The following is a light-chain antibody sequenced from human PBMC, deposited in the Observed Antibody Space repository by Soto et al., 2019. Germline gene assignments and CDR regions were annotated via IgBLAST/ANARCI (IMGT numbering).Light chain of an antibody. CDR2: GAS. CDR1: QSVNTN. CDR3: QQDNNWPYT. Sequence: ETVMTQSPATLSVSPGERPTLSCRASQSVNTNLAWYQQKPGQAPRLLIYGASTRATGVPARFSGSGSGTEFTLTISSLQSEDFAVYYCQQDNNWPYTFGQGTKLEIK. V-gene: IGKV3-15*01. J-gene: IGKJ2*01.